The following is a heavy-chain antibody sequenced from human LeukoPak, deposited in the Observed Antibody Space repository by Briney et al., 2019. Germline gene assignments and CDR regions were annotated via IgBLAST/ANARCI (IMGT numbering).Heavy chain of an antibody. J-gene: IGHJ4*02. CDR3: ARIGYSSSSFDY. CDR2: MKQDGSVK. Sequence: GGSLRLSCAASGFTFINYWMSWVRQAPGKGLEWVANMKQDGSVKYYVDSMKGRFTISRDNAKNSLYLHMSGLRAEDTAVYFCARIGYSSSSFDYWGQGVLVTVYS. D-gene: IGHD6-6*01. CDR1: GFTFINYW. V-gene: IGHV3-7*03.